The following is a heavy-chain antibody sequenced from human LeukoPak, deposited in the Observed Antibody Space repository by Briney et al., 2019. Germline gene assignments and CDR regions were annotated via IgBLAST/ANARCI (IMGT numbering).Heavy chain of an antibody. CDR3: ARDRYDFWSGYYVY. V-gene: IGHV3-21*01. CDR2: ISSSSSYV. J-gene: IGHJ4*02. D-gene: IGHD3-3*01. Sequence: PGGSLRLSCAASGFTFSSYSMNWVRQAPGKGLEWVSSISSSSSYVYYADSVKGRFTISRDNAKNPLYLQMNSLRAEDTAVYYCARDRYDFWSGYYVYWGQGTLVTVSS. CDR1: GFTFSSYS.